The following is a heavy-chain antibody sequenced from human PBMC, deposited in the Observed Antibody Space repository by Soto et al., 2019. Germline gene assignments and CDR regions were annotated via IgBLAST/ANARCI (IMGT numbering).Heavy chain of an antibody. CDR3: AREVTMVRGVIIHYYGMDV. V-gene: IGHV1-2*04. J-gene: IGHJ6*02. CDR1: GYTFTGYY. Sequence: QVQLVQSGAEVKKPGASVKVSCKASGYTFTGYYMHWVRQAPGQGREWMGWINPNSGGTNYAQKFQGWVTMTRDTSISTAYMELSRLRSDDTAVYYCAREVTMVRGVIIHYYGMDVWGQGTTVTVSS. CDR2: INPNSGGT. D-gene: IGHD3-10*01.